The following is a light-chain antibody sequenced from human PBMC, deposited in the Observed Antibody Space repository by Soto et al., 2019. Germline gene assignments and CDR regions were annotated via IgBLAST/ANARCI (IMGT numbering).Light chain of an antibody. CDR2: EVS. V-gene: IGLV2-8*01. J-gene: IGLJ2*01. Sequence: QSALTQPPSASGSPGQSVTISCTGTSSDVGGYNYVSWYQLHPGKAPKIMIYEVSKRPSGVPDRFSASKSGNTASLTVSGLQTEDEAYYYCSSYAGSNNVIFGGGTKLTVL. CDR1: SSDVGGYNY. CDR3: SSYAGSNNVI.